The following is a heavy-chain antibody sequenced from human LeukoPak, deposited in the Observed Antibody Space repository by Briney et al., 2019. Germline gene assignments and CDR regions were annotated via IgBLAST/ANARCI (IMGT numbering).Heavy chain of an antibody. Sequence: PSETLSLTCAVYGGSFSGYYWGWIRQPPGKGLEWIGSIYYSGSTYYNPSLKSRVTISVDTSKNQFSLKLSSVTAADTAVYYCARLQLKPYYYGSGSLGRYYMDVWGKGTTVTISS. CDR1: GGSFSGYY. D-gene: IGHD3-10*01. CDR3: ARLQLKPYYYGSGSLGRYYMDV. CDR2: IYYSGST. J-gene: IGHJ6*03. V-gene: IGHV4-34*01.